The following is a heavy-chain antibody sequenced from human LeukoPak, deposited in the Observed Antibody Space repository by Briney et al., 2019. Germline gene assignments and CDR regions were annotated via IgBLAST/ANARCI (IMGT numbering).Heavy chain of an antibody. CDR2: IYPGDSDT. Sequence: GESLKISCKGSGYSFTSYWIGWVRQMPGKGLEWMGIIYPGDSDTRYSPSFQGQITISVDNSISTAYLQWSTLKASDTAMYYCARHHRGVGADWFGPWGQGTLVTVSS. V-gene: IGHV5-51*01. CDR1: GYSFTSYW. D-gene: IGHD1-26*01. CDR3: ARHHRGVGADWFGP. J-gene: IGHJ5*02.